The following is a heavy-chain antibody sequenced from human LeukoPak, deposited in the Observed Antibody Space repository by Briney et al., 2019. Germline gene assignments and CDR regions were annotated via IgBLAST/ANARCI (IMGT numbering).Heavy chain of an antibody. CDR3: AREGAVLTDYQVFYFDS. CDR2: VHYSGST. Sequence: SETLSLTCTVSSGSVSSGSYYWSWNRQPPGKGLEWIGYVHYSGSTDYNPSLKSRVTISLDTSKNQFSLKLTAVTAADAAVYYCAREGAVLTDYQVFYFDSWGQGTLVTVSS. J-gene: IGHJ4*02. CDR1: SGSVSSGSYY. V-gene: IGHV4-61*01. D-gene: IGHD3-9*01.